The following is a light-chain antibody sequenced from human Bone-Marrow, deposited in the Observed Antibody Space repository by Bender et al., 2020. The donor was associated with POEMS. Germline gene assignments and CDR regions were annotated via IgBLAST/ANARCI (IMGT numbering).Light chain of an antibody. CDR3: CSYAGSYTGV. CDR1: GSDVGGYNY. CDR2: DVS. Sequence: QSALTQPASVSGSPGQSITISCTGTGSDVGGYNYVSWYQQHAGKVPKLMIYDVSKRPSGVSNRFSGSKSGNTASLTISGLQAEDEADYYCCSYAGSYTGVFGGGTKLTVL. J-gene: IGLJ3*02. V-gene: IGLV2-14*01.